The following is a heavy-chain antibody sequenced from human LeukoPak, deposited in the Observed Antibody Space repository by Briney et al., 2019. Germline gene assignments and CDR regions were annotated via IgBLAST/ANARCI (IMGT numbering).Heavy chain of an antibody. V-gene: IGHV3-9*01. J-gene: IGHJ4*02. CDR3: AKYGDCTNGVCSDY. Sequence: GRSLRLSCAASGFTFDDYAMHWVRQAPGKGLEWVSGISWNSGSIGYADSVKGRFTISRDNAKNSLYLQMNSLRAEDTALYYCAKYGDCTNGVCSDYWGQGTLVTVSS. CDR1: GFTFDDYA. CDR2: ISWNSGSI. D-gene: IGHD2-8*01.